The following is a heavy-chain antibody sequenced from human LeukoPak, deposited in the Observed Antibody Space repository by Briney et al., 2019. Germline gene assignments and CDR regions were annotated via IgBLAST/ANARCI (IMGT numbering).Heavy chain of an antibody. J-gene: IGHJ5*02. CDR2: IKQDGSEK. CDR1: GFSLSDYW. V-gene: IGHV3-7*01. CDR3: ARGRRGFDP. Sequence: HPGGSLRLSCAASGFSLSDYWMNWVRQAPRRGLEWVANIKQDGSEKYYVDSVKGRFTISRDNAKNSLYLQMNSLRAEDTAVYYCARGRRGFDPWGQGTVVTVSS.